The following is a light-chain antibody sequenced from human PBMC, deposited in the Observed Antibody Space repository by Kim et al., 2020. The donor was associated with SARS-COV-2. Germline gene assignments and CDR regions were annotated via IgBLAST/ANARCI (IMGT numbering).Light chain of an antibody. V-gene: IGLV2-14*03. J-gene: IGLJ1*01. CDR1: SSDVGTYNF. CDR3: VSYTGSATLYV. CDR2: DVI. Sequence: SFTSSCPGASSDVGTYNFVSWYQQHPGKAPKLIIYDVINRPSGVSHRFSASKSGNTASLTISGLQADDEADYFCVSYTGSATLYVFGTGTKVTVL.